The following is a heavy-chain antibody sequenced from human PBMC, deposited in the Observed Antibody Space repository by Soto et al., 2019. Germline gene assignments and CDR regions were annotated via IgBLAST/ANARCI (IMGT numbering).Heavy chain of an antibody. J-gene: IGHJ5*02. CDR2: ISSSSSYI. CDR3: ARDYFVVVVAATLVSNWFDP. D-gene: IGHD2-15*01. Sequence: GGSLRLSCAASGFTFSSYSMNWVRQAPGKGLEWVSSISSSSSYIYYADSVKGRFTISRDNAKNSLYLQMNSLRAEDTAVYYCARDYFVVVVAATLVSNWFDPWGQGTLVTVSS. V-gene: IGHV3-21*01. CDR1: GFTFSSYS.